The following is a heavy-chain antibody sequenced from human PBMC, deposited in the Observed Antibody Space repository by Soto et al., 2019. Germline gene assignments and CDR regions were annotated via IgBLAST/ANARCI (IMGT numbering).Heavy chain of an antibody. J-gene: IGHJ6*02. D-gene: IGHD2-2*01. Sequence: QVQLQESGPGLVKPSGTLSLTCAVSGGSISSSNWWSWVRQPPGKGLWWIGEIYHSGSTNYNPSLKSRVTISVDKSKNQFSLKLSSVTAADTAVYYCARGRRYCSSTSCYYYYYGMDVWGQGTTVTVSS. CDR3: ARGRRYCSSTSCYYYYYGMDV. V-gene: IGHV4-4*02. CDR2: IYHSGST. CDR1: GGSISSSNW.